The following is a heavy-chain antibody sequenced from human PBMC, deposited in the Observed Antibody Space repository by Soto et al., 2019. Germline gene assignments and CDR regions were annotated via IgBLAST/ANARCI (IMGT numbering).Heavy chain of an antibody. CDR2: IVVGSGNT. Sequence: GASVKVSCKASGFTFASSAMQWVRQARGQRLEWIGWIVVGSGNTNYAQKFQERVTITRDMSTSTAYMELSSLRSEDTAVYYCAAELGYCSGGSCPHNWFDPWGQGTLVTVSS. V-gene: IGHV1-58*02. CDR1: GFTFASSA. CDR3: AAELGYCSGGSCPHNWFDP. D-gene: IGHD2-15*01. J-gene: IGHJ5*02.